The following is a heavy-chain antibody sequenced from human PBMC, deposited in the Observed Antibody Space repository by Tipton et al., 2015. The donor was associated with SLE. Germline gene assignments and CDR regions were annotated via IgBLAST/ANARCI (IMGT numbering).Heavy chain of an antibody. CDR1: GVSINSGAYY. J-gene: IGHJ4*02. CDR2: IYYTGTT. D-gene: IGHD3-10*01. V-gene: IGHV4-31*03. CDR3: ATAVSMLQGDLRDYFDY. Sequence: TLSLTCTVSGVSINSGAYYWSWIRQHPGKGLEWIGYIYYTGTTYYNPSLKSRITISLDTSRNQFSLQLTSVTAAGTAVYYCATAVSMLQGDLRDYFDYWGQGTLVTASS.